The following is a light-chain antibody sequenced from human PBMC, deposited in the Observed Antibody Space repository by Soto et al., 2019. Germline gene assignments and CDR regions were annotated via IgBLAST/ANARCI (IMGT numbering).Light chain of an antibody. CDR2: DTS. CDR1: QFLSSY. J-gene: IGKJ5*01. V-gene: IGKV3-11*01. Sequence: PGERATLSCRASQFLSSYLAWYQQKPGQPPRLLIYDTSNRAAGISARFSGSRSGTDFILTISSLEPEAFAVYFCHQRNKFGQGTRLEIK. CDR3: HQRNK.